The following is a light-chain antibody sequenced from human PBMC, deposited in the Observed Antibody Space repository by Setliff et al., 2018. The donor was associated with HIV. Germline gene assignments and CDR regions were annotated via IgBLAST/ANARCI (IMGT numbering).Light chain of an antibody. CDR3: QSYDSSLSTYV. CDR1: SSTIGAGYD. J-gene: IGLJ1*01. V-gene: IGLV1-40*01. Sequence: SVLTQPPSVSGAPGQRVTISCTGSSSTIGAGYDVHWYQQLPGTAPKLLIHGNNNRPSGVPDRFSGSNSGTSASLAITGLQAEDEADYYCQSYDSSLSTYVFGTGTKGTVL. CDR2: GNN.